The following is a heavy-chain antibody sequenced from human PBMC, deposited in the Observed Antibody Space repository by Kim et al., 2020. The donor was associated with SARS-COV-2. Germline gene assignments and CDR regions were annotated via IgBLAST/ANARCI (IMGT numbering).Heavy chain of an antibody. V-gene: IGHV4-59*08. Sequence: RVTISVDTSKNQFSLKLSSVTAADTAVYYCARQTANYDILTGYPLTLDYWGQGTLVTVSS. J-gene: IGHJ4*02. CDR3: ARQTANYDILTGYPLTLDY. D-gene: IGHD3-9*01.